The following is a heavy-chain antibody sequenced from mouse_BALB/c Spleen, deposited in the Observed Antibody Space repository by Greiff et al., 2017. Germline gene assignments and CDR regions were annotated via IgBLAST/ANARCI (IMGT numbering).Heavy chain of an antibody. CDR3: ARGEDSSGYDAMDY. D-gene: IGHD3-2*01. CDR2: ISYSGST. Sequence: EVKLEESGPGLVKPSQSLSLTCTVTGYSITSDYAWNWIRQFPGNKLEWMGYISYSGSTSYNPSLKSRISITRDTSKNQFFLQLNSVTTEDTATYYCARGEDSSGYDAMDYWGQGTSVTVSS. J-gene: IGHJ4*01. CDR1: GYSITSDYA. V-gene: IGHV3-2*02.